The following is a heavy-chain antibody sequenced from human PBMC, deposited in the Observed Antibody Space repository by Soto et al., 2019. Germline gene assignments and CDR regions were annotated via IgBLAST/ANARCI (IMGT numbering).Heavy chain of an antibody. CDR3: AKGGYCSSTSCPLAYDRDTAMAYFFDY. J-gene: IGHJ4*02. Sequence: GGSLRLSCAASGFTFSSYGMHWVRQAPGKGLEWVAVISYDGSNKYYADSVKGRFTISRDNSKNTLYLQMISMRAEDTAGYYCAKGGYCSSTSCPLAYDRDTAMAYFFDYWGQGTLVTVSS. CDR1: GFTFSSYG. CDR2: ISYDGSNK. D-gene: IGHD2-2*01. V-gene: IGHV3-30*18.